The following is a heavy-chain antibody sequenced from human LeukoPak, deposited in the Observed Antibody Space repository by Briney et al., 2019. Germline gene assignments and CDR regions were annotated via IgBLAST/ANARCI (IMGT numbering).Heavy chain of an antibody. V-gene: IGHV1-18*01. CDR2: ISDFNGLT. D-gene: IGHD2-15*01. J-gene: IGHJ4*02. Sequence: SVKVSCKTSGYTLTDFGLSWVRQAPGQGLEWMGWISDFNGLTKYAQKLQDRVTMTTDASTSTAYMELRSLTSDDTAIYYCARGLGYCSGGTCPNDYWGQGTLVTVSS. CDR3: ARGLGYCSGGTCPNDY. CDR1: GYTLTDFG.